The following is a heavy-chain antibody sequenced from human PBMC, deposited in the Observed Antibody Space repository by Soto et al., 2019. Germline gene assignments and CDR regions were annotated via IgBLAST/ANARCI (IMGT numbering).Heavy chain of an antibody. Sequence: QVQLQQWGAGLLKPSETLSLTCAVYGGSFSGYYWSWIRQPPGKGLEWIGEITHSGSTNYNPSLKSRVTISVDSSKNQFSLKLSSVTAADKAVYYCARGGSAAHPLVYYYYDMDVWGQGTTVTFSS. CDR1: GGSFSGYY. D-gene: IGHD2-15*01. CDR3: ARGGSAAHPLVYYYYDMDV. V-gene: IGHV4-34*01. CDR2: ITHSGST. J-gene: IGHJ6*02.